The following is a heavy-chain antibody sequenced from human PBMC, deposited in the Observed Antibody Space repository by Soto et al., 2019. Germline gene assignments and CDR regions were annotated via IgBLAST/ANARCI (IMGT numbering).Heavy chain of an antibody. CDR3: ARPLLEWLLYDAFDI. Sequence: EVQLVESGGGLVQPGGSLRLSCAASGFTVSSNYMSWVRQAPGKGLEWVSVIYSGGSTYYADSVKGRFTIYRHNSKNTLYLQMDSLRAEDTTVYYCARPLLEWLLYDAFDIWGQGTMVTVSS. CDR2: IYSGGST. V-gene: IGHV3-53*04. CDR1: GFTVSSNY. D-gene: IGHD3-3*01. J-gene: IGHJ3*02.